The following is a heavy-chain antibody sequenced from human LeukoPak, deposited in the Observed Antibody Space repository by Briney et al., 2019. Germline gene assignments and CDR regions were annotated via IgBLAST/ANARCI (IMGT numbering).Heavy chain of an antibody. CDR3: VYVNWLSFDY. CDR1: GFSLSTSGVG. D-gene: IGHD6-19*01. V-gene: IGHV2-5*02. CDR2: IYWDDDR. J-gene: IGHJ4*02. Sequence: SGPTLVNPTQTLTLTCTFSGFSLSTSGVGVGWIRQPPGKALEWLALIYWDDDRRYTTSLKSRLTISRDTSKNQVVLTMTNMDPVDTATYYCVYVNWLSFDYWGQGTLVTVSS.